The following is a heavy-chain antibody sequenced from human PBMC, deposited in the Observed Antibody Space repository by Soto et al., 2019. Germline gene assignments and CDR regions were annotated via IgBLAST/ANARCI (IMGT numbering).Heavy chain of an antibody. CDR1: GGSCSGYY. CDR3: ARGPAGRGYCSGGSCNDRLYYYYGMDV. V-gene: IGHV4-34*01. D-gene: IGHD2-15*01. CDR2: INHSGST. J-gene: IGHJ6*02. Sequence: PSETLSLTCAVYGGSCSGYYWSWIRQPPGKGLEGIGEINHSGSTNYNPSLKSRVTISVDTSKNQFSLKLSSVTAADTAVYYCARGPAGRGYCSGGSCNDRLYYYYGMDVWGQGTTVSVSS.